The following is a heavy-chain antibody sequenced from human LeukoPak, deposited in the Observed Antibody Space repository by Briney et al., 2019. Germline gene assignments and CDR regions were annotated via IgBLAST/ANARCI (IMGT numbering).Heavy chain of an antibody. CDR1: GYSFNTYW. J-gene: IGHJ6*02. Sequence: GESLKISCKGSGYSFNTYWIGWVRQMPGRILEWIGIIYPGGSEVRYSPSLQGQVTISADKSITTAYLQWSSLKASDNAIYYCVRYPPGYYGMDVWGQGTTVTVSS. V-gene: IGHV5-51*01. CDR2: IYPGGSEV. CDR3: VRYPPGYYGMDV.